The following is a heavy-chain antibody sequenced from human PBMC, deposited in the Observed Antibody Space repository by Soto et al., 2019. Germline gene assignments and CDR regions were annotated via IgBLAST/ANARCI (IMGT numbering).Heavy chain of an antibody. V-gene: IGHV3-23*01. J-gene: IGHJ4*02. CDR3: AKVSGPRPDYGDYFDY. CDR2: ISGSGGST. Sequence: PGGSLRLSCAASGFTFSSYAMSWVRQAPGKGLEWVSAISGSGGSTYYADSVKGRFTISRDNSKNTLYLQMNSLRAEDTAVYYCAKVSGPRPDYGDYFDYWGQGTLVTVSS. D-gene: IGHD4-17*01. CDR1: GFTFSSYA.